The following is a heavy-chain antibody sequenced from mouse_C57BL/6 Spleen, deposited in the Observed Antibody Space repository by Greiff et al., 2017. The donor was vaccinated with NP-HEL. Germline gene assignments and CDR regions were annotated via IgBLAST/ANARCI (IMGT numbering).Heavy chain of an antibody. Sequence: VQLQQSGAELAKPGASVKLSCKASGYTFTSYWMHWVKQRPGQGLEWIGYINPSSGYTKYNQKFKDKATLTADQSSSTAYMQLSSLTYEDSAVYYCAGCYGSSSAWFAYWGQGTLVTVSA. V-gene: IGHV1-7*01. CDR2: INPSSGYT. D-gene: IGHD1-1*01. J-gene: IGHJ3*01. CDR1: GYTFTSYW. CDR3: AGCYGSSSAWFAY.